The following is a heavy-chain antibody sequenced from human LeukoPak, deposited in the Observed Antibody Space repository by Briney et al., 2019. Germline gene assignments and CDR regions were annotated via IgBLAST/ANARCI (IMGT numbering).Heavy chain of an antibody. J-gene: IGHJ4*02. CDR2: INPNSGGT. Sequence: ASVKVSCKASGYTFTGYYMHCVRQAPGQGLEWMGWINPNSGGTNYAQKFQGRVTMTRDTSISTAYMELSRLRSDDTAVYYCARVIVGSSSSDIDYWGQGTLVTVSS. D-gene: IGHD6-6*01. V-gene: IGHV1-2*02. CDR1: GYTFTGYY. CDR3: ARVIVGSSSSDIDY.